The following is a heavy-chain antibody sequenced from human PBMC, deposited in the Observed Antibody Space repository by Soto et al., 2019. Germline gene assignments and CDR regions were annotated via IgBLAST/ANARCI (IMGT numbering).Heavy chain of an antibody. Sequence: SETLSLTCTVSGGSISPFYWSWGRQPPGKGLEWIGYLYYSGNTNYNPSLKSRVTISVDASKNQVSLRLTSVTAADTAVYYCARVGGVAARTFDYWGQGTVVTVSS. V-gene: IGHV4-59*01. CDR2: LYYSGNT. CDR1: GGSISPFY. J-gene: IGHJ4*02. D-gene: IGHD2-15*01. CDR3: ARVGGVAARTFDY.